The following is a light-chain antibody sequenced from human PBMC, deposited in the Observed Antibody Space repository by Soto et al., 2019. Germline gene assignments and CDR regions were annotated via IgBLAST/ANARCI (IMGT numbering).Light chain of an antibody. J-gene: IGLJ1*01. CDR2: EVD. V-gene: IGLV2-8*01. CDR1: TSDIGGYNY. CDR3: SSYAGSNNFV. Sequence: QSALTQPPSASESPGQSVTISCTGTTSDIGGYNYVSWYQQRPGKAPKLMIFEVDRRPSGVPDRFSGSKSGSTASLTVSGLQAEDESDYYCSSYAGSNNFVFGTGTKVTVL.